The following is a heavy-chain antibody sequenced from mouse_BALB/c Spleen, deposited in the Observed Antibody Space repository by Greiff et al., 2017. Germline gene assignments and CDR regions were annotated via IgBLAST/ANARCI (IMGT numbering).Heavy chain of an antibody. J-gene: IGHJ3*01. CDR2: IDPYNGGT. V-gene: IGHV1S135*01. CDR1: GYAFTSYN. D-gene: IGHD2-14*01. Sequence: VQLKESGPELVKPGASVKVSCKASGYAFTSYNMYWVKQSHGKSLEWIGYIDPYNGGTSYNQKFKGKATLTVDKSSSTAYMHLNSLTSEDSAVYYCARSGYRYDEGFAYWGQGTLVTVSA. CDR3: ARSGYRYDEGFAY.